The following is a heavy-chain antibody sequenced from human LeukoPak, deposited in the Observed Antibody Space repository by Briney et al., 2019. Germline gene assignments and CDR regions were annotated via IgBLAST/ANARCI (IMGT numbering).Heavy chain of an antibody. CDR2: IYTSGST. CDR1: GGSISSYY. CDR3: GRAGGYYASGSYLGL. D-gene: IGHD3-10*01. Sequence: SETLSLTCTVSGGSISSYYWSWIRQPAGKGLEWIGRIYTSGSTNYNPSLKSRVTMSVDTSKNQFSLKLSSVTASDTAVYYCGRAGGYYASGSYLGLWGQGTLVTVSS. V-gene: IGHV4-4*07. J-gene: IGHJ4*02.